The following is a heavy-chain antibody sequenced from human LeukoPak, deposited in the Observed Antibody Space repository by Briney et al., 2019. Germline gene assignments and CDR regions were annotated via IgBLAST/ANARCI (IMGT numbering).Heavy chain of an antibody. D-gene: IGHD3-9*01. CDR1: GGPFSGYS. J-gene: IGHJ5*02. V-gene: IGHV4-34*01. CDR2: VNHSGST. Sequence: SETLSLTCAVHGGPFSGYSWNWIRQTPGMGLEWIGEVNHSGSTNYNPSLKSRVTISVDTSKNQFSLKLSSVTAADTAVYYCARRRVDILTYNWFDPWGQGTLVTVYS. CDR3: ARRRVDILTYNWFDP.